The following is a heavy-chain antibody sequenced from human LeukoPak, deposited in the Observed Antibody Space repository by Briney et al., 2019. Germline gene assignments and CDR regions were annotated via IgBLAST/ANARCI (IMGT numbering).Heavy chain of an antibody. J-gene: IGHJ2*01. Sequence: SQTLSLTCALSGDSVSSNSAAWNWIRQSPSRGLEWLGRTYYRSKWYNDYAVSVKSRITINPDTSKNQFSLQLNSVTPEDTAVYYCARDHSVVAAAVVWYFDLWGRGTLVTVSS. D-gene: IGHD6-13*01. CDR1: GDSVSSNSAA. CDR2: TYYRSKWYN. CDR3: ARDHSVVAAAVVWYFDL. V-gene: IGHV6-1*01.